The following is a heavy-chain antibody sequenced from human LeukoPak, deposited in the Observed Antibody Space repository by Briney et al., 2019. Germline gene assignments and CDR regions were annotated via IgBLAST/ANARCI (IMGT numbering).Heavy chain of an antibody. D-gene: IGHD2-2*01. V-gene: IGHV3-23*01. Sequence: PGGSLRLSCAASGFTFSSYAMSWVRQAPGKGLKWVSAISGSGGSTYYADSVKGRFTISRDNSKNTLYLQMNSLRAEDTAVYYCAKGLSTSCYGGVDYWGQGTLVTVSS. CDR2: ISGSGGST. CDR1: GFTFSSYA. J-gene: IGHJ4*02. CDR3: AKGLSTSCYGGVDY.